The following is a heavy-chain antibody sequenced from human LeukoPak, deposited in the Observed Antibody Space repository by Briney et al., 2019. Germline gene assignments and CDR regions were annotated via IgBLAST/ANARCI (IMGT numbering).Heavy chain of an antibody. CDR1: GGSISSSSYY. Sequence: PSETLSLTCTVSGGSISSSSYYWGWIRQPPGKELEWIGSIYYSGSTYYNPSLKSRVTISVDTSKNQFSLKLSSVTAADTAVYYCARLIEQWLVLDYFDYWGQGTLVTVSS. D-gene: IGHD6-19*01. J-gene: IGHJ4*02. V-gene: IGHV4-39*01. CDR3: ARLIEQWLVLDYFDY. CDR2: IYYSGST.